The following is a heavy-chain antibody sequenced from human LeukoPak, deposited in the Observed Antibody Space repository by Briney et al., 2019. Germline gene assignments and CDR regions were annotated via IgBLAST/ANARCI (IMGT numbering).Heavy chain of an antibody. J-gene: IGHJ6*02. Sequence: ASVKVSFKASVGIFSSYAISWVRQAPGQGLEWMGRIIPILRIANYAQKFQGRVTITADKSTSKAYMELSRLISEDTAVYYCASGHTKYYYGSGSPYGMDVWGQGTTVTVAS. D-gene: IGHD3-10*01. CDR2: IIPILRIA. V-gene: IGHV1-69*04. CDR1: VGIFSSYA. CDR3: ASGHTKYYYGSGSPYGMDV.